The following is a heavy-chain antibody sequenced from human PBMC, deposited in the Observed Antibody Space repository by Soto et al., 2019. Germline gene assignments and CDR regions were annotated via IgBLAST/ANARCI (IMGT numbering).Heavy chain of an antibody. J-gene: IGHJ4*02. CDR1: GFTFSTYG. V-gene: IGHV3-30*18. D-gene: IGHD3-22*01. Sequence: QVQLVESGGGVVQPGRSLRLSCAASGFTFSTYGMHWVRQPPGKGLEWVAVIPSDGSNEYYADPVKGRFTISRDNSKNTLYLQMNSLRVEDTAVYYCAKTITTYSGDSRGRGALVDYWGQGTLVTVSS. CDR2: IPSDGSNE. CDR3: AKTITTYSGDSRGRGALVDY.